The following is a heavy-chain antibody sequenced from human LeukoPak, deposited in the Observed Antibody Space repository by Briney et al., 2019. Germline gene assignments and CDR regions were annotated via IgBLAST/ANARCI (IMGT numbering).Heavy chain of an antibody. CDR1: GYTFTDYY. CDR3: ALNYGDYYCYMDV. Sequence: GASVKISCKVSGYTFTDYYMHWVQQASGKGLEWMGLVDPEDGETIYAEKFQGRVTITADTSTDTAYMELSSLRSEDTAVYYCALNYGDYYCYMDVWGKGTTVTVSS. V-gene: IGHV1-69-2*01. CDR2: VDPEDGET. J-gene: IGHJ6*03. D-gene: IGHD4-17*01.